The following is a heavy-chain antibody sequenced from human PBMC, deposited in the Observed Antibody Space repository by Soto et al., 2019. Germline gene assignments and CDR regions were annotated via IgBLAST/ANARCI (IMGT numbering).Heavy chain of an antibody. D-gene: IGHD2-15*01. CDR3: AAAKLLPFEY. J-gene: IGHJ4*02. Sequence: GGSLRLSCGASGFTFSDHYMDWVRQAPGKGLEWIGRTRDKAHSYTTEYAASVKGRFTISREDSKNSLYLQMNSLRPEDTAVYYCAAAKLLPFEYWGQGTQVTVSS. V-gene: IGHV3-72*01. CDR1: GFTFSDHY. CDR2: TRDKAHSYTT.